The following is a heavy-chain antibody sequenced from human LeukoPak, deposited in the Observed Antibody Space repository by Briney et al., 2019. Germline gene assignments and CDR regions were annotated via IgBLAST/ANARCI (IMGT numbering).Heavy chain of an antibody. CDR2: ISDDGRSK. V-gene: IGHV3-30*18. CDR3: AKRPSDYGDYVSYFDY. CDR1: GFSFISYG. J-gene: IGHJ4*02. Sequence: HPGGSLRLSCAASGFSFISYGMHWVRQAPGKGLEWVGVISDDGRSKDYADSVKGRFTISRDNSKDTLYLQMNSLRAEDTAVYYCAKRPSDYGDYVSYFDYWGQGTQVTVSS. D-gene: IGHD4-17*01.